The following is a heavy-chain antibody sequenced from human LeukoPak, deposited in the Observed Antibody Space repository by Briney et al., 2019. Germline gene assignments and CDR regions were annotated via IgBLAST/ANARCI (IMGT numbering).Heavy chain of an antibody. CDR1: GDYISSSSYY. Sequence: SETLSLTCTVSGDYISSSSYYWGWIRQPPGKGLEWIGEINHSGSTNYNPSLKSRVTISVDTSKNQFSLKLSSVTAADTAVYYCARGRYGERCFDYWGQGTLVTVSS. D-gene: IGHD4-17*01. CDR3: ARGRYGERCFDY. J-gene: IGHJ4*02. V-gene: IGHV4-39*07. CDR2: INHSGST.